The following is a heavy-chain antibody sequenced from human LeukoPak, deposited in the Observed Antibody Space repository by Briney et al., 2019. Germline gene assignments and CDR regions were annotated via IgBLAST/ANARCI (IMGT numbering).Heavy chain of an antibody. V-gene: IGHV3-23*01. Sequence: QAGGSLRLSCAASGFTFSSYAMSWVRQAPGKGLEWVSAISGSGGSTYYADSVKGRFTISRDNSKNTLYLQMNSLRAEDTAVYYCAKSVGSWPRENFDYWGQGTLVTVSS. CDR1: GFTFSSYA. J-gene: IGHJ4*02. CDR2: ISGSGGST. CDR3: AKSVGSWPRENFDY. D-gene: IGHD6-13*01.